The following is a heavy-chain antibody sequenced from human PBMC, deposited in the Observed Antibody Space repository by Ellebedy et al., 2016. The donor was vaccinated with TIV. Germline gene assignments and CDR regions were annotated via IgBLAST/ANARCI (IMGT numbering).Heavy chain of an antibody. Sequence: GESLKISCAASGFTFNCHSMNWVREAPGKGLEWVSFISGDTTTMHYADSVKGRFTISRDNAENSVHLQMNSLRAEDTAVYYCVRDGVGANPGDAFDIWGQGTMVTVSS. CDR3: VRDGVGANPGDAFDI. V-gene: IGHV3-48*01. CDR1: GFTFNCHS. J-gene: IGHJ3*02. CDR2: ISGDTTTM. D-gene: IGHD1-26*01.